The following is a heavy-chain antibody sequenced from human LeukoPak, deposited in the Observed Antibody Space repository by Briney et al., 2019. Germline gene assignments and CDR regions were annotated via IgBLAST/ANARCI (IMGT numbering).Heavy chain of an antibody. J-gene: IGHJ5*02. Sequence: SETLSLTCTVSGGSISSSSYYWGWIRQPPGKGLEWIGSIYYSGSTYYNPSLKSRVTISVDTSKNQFSLKLSSVTAADTAVYYCARPNRPGRSWQRRDFFDPWGQGTLVTVSS. D-gene: IGHD6-13*01. CDR1: GGSISSSSYY. V-gene: IGHV4-39*07. CDR2: IYYSGST. CDR3: ARPNRPGRSWQRRDFFDP.